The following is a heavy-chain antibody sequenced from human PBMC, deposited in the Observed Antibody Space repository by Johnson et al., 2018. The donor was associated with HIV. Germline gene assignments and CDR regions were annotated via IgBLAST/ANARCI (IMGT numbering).Heavy chain of an antibody. CDR2: IYSGGST. CDR1: GFTVSSNY. CDR3: ARDDILTGYYAAFDI. D-gene: IGHD3-9*01. V-gene: IGHV3-66*01. J-gene: IGHJ3*02. Sequence: VQLVESGGGLVQPGGSLRLSCAASGFTVSSNYMSWVRQAPGKGLEWVSVIYSGGSTYFADSVKGRFTISRDNSKNTLYLQMNSLRAEDTAVYYCARDDILTGYYAAFDIWGQGTMVTVSS.